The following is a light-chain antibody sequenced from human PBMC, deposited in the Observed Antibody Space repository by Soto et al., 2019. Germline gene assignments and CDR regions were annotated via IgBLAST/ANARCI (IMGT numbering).Light chain of an antibody. CDR3: QERSSWPIT. CDR1: QSVTSY. CDR2: DAS. J-gene: IGKJ5*01. Sequence: EIVLTQTPTTLSLSPGERATLSCRASQSVTSYLAWYQQRPGQAPRLLINDASRRATGIPDRFSGSGSGADFTLTISILEPEDFAVYYCQERSSWPITFGEGTLLDIK. V-gene: IGKV3-11*01.